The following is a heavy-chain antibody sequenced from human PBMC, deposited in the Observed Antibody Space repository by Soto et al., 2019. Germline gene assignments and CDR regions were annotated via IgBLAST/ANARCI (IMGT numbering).Heavy chain of an antibody. D-gene: IGHD5-12*01. Sequence: QVQLVQSGAEVRQPASSVKVSCNTSGGTFSSYAISWVRQAPGQGLEWMGGIVPIVDTSTYAQKFQGRVTITADESTSTVYMELSSLRSDDTAVYYCVRVVAIPGYPDNWGQGTLVTVSS. CDR1: GGTFSSYA. V-gene: IGHV1-69*12. J-gene: IGHJ4*02. CDR3: VRVVAIPGYPDN. CDR2: IVPIVDTS.